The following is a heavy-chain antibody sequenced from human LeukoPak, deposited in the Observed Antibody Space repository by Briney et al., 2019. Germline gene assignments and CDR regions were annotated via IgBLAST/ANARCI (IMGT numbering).Heavy chain of an antibody. CDR3: AGGPGTYFY. CDR2: IKQDGSEK. J-gene: IGHJ4*02. Sequence: PGGSLRLSCAASGFTFSSYWMTWVRQAPGKGLEWVANIKQDGSEKSYVDSVKGRFTISRDNAKNSLYLQMNSLRAEDTSVYYCAGGPGTYFYWGQGTLVTVSS. CDR1: GFTFSSYW. V-gene: IGHV3-7*01. D-gene: IGHD1-26*01.